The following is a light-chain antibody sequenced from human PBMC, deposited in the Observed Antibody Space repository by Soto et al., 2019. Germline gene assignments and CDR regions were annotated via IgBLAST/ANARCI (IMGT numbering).Light chain of an antibody. CDR1: QGISSW. J-gene: IGKJ4*01. V-gene: IGKV1-12*01. Sequence: DIPITQSQSSVSASVGARVTINCRASQGISSWLAWYQQKPGKAPKLLIYAASSLQSGVPSRFSGSGSGTDSTLTISSLQPEDSASYYCQQYYNSVLTFGGGTKVDIK. CDR3: QQYYNSVLT. CDR2: AAS.